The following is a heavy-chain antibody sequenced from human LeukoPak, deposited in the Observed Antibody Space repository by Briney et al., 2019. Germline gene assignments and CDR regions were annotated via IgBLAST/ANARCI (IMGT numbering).Heavy chain of an antibody. CDR2: IHANSGST. Sequence: GASVKVSCKASGYTFTGYYMHWVRQAPGQGLEWMGWIHANSGSTNYAQKFQGRVTMTRDTSISTAYMELSRLRSDDTAVYYCARVIGFGELSLGYWGQGTLVTVSS. J-gene: IGHJ4*02. CDR3: ARVIGFGELSLGY. V-gene: IGHV1-2*02. CDR1: GYTFTGYY. D-gene: IGHD3-10*01.